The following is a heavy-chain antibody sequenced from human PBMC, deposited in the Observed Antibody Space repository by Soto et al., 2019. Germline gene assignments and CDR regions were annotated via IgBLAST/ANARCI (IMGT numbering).Heavy chain of an antibody. CDR1: GFTFSSYA. J-gene: IGHJ5*02. CDR3: ARESRQLGYNWFDP. V-gene: IGHV3-30-3*01. Sequence: GGSLRLSCAASGFTFSSYAMHWVRQAPGKGLEWVAVISYDGSNKYYADSVKGRFTISRDNSKNTLYLQMNSLRAEDTAVYYCARESRQLGYNWFDPWGQGTLVTVSS. D-gene: IGHD6-6*01. CDR2: ISYDGSNK.